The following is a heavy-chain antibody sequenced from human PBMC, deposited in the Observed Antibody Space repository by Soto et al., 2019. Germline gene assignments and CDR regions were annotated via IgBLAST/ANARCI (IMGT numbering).Heavy chain of an antibody. CDR1: GYTFTSYG. V-gene: IGHV1-18*01. Sequence: ASVKVSCKASGYTFTSYGISWVRQAPGQGLEWMGWISAYNGNTNYAQKLQGRVTMTSDTSTSKASMELRSLRSDDSAVYYCARAASCSGFDYWGQGTLVTVSS. CDR3: ARAASCSGFDY. CDR2: ISAYNGNT. D-gene: IGHD3-10*02. J-gene: IGHJ4*02.